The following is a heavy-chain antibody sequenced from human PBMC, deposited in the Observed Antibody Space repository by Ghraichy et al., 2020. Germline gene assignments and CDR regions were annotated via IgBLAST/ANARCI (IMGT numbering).Heavy chain of an antibody. D-gene: IGHD2-15*01. V-gene: IGHV3-30*02. CDR1: KSTFSTYG. CDR3: AKDPLGFCTGDSCS. J-gene: IGHJ5*02. CDR2: IQYDGSFK. Sequence: GGSLRLSCAACKSTFSTYGMHWVRQAPGKGLEWVAFIQYDGSFKYYADSVKDRFTISRDNSKNTLYLQMNSLRPDDTAVYYCAKDPLGFCTGDSCSWGQGTLVTVSS.